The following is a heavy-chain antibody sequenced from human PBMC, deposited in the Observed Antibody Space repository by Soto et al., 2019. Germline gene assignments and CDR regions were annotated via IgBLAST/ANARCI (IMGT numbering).Heavy chain of an antibody. Sequence: GESLKISCKGSGYTFTNYWIGWVRQMPGKGLEWMGIIYPGDSNIRYSPSFQGQVTISADKSISTAYLQWSSLKASDTAMYYCARRIQGSPVDVWGQGTTVTVSS. D-gene: IGHD3-10*01. CDR3: ARRIQGSPVDV. CDR2: IYPGDSNI. CDR1: GYTFTNYW. V-gene: IGHV5-51*01. J-gene: IGHJ6*02.